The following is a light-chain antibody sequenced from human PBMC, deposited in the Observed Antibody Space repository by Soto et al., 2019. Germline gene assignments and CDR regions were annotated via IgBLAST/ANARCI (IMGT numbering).Light chain of an antibody. CDR2: RNN. CDR1: SSNIGSNY. J-gene: IGLJ2*01. CDR3: AAWDDSLSAVV. Sequence: QLVLTQPPSASGTPGQRVTISCSGSSSNIGSNYVYWYQQVPGTAPKLLIYRNNQRPSGVPDRFSGSKSGTSASLAISGLRSEDEADYYCAAWDDSLSAVVFGGGTKVTVL. V-gene: IGLV1-47*01.